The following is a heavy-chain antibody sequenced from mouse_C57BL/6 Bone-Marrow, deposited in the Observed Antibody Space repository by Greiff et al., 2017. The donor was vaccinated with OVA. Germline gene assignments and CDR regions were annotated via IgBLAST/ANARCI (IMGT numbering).Heavy chain of an antibody. V-gene: IGHV1-55*01. Sequence: QVQLQQPGAELVKPGASVKMSCKASGHTFTSYWITWVKQRPGQGLEWIGDIYPGSGSTNYNEKFKSKATLTVDTSSSTAYMQLSSLTSEDSAVYYCARPWLLHWYFDVWGTGTTVTVSS. CDR3: ARPWLLHWYFDV. CDR2: IYPGSGST. D-gene: IGHD2-3*01. CDR1: GHTFTSYW. J-gene: IGHJ1*03.